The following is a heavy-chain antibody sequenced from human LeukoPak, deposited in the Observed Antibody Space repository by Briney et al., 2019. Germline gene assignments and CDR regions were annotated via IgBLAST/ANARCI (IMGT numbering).Heavy chain of an antibody. CDR2: ITGSGDTR. V-gene: IGHV3-23*01. Sequence: GGSLRLSCVASGITFRNYAVTWVRQAPGKGLKWVSSITGSGDTRRYADSVKGRFTISRDNSVDTLYLQMNSLSAEDTAIYYCGKDPNGDYIGAFDFWGRGTMVTVSS. CDR3: GKDPNGDYIGAFDF. CDR1: GITFRNYA. D-gene: IGHD4-17*01. J-gene: IGHJ3*01.